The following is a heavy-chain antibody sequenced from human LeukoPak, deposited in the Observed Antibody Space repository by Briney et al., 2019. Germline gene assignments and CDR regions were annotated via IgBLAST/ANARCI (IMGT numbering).Heavy chain of an antibody. CDR2: ISGSGGRT. V-gene: IGHV3-23*01. Sequence: GGSLRLSWAVSGITLSNYGMSWVRQAPGKGLEWVAGISGSGGRTNYADAGKGRLTISRDNAKNTLFLQMNSQRVEETVVYFCANPGVVIRVILVGFHKEAYYFDSWGQGALVTVSS. J-gene: IGHJ4*02. CDR1: GITLSNYG. CDR3: ANPGVVIRVILVGFHKEAYYFDS. D-gene: IGHD3-22*01.